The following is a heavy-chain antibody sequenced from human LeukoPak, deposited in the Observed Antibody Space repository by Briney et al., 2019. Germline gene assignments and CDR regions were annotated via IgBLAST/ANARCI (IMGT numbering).Heavy chain of an antibody. CDR3: AKERYCTITTCYTGSAFDI. J-gene: IGHJ3*02. Sequence: PGGSLRLSCAASGFTFSTYWMTWVRQAPGKGPEWVASIKQDGSEKYYVDSVKGRFTISRDNAKNSLYLEMNTLRAEGTAVYYCAKERYCTITTCYTGSAFDIWGQGTMVTVSS. V-gene: IGHV3-7*04. D-gene: IGHD2-2*02. CDR1: GFTFSTYW. CDR2: IKQDGSEK.